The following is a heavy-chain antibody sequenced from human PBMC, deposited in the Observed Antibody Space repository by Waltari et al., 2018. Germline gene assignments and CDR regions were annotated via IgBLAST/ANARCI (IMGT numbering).Heavy chain of an antibody. CDR1: GFTFGSYT. CDR3: ARGNTKYGMDV. Sequence: EVQLVGSGGGLVKPGGSLRLSCAASGFTFGSYTMNWVRQAPGKGLEWVSSISGGSSYKYYADSVKGRFTISRDNVKNSLYLQMNSLRAEDTAVYYCARGNTKYGMDVWGQGTTVTVSS. V-gene: IGHV3-21*01. CDR2: ISGGSSYK. J-gene: IGHJ6*02. D-gene: IGHD3-10*01.